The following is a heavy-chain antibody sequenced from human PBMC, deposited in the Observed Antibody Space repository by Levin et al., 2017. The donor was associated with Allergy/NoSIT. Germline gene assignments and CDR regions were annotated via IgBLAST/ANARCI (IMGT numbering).Heavy chain of an antibody. D-gene: IGHD6-13*01. V-gene: IGHV3-23*01. Sequence: GGSLRLSCGASGFSFNSYAMTWVRQAPGEGLEWVSAVSDSGGTTYYADSVKGRFTISRDNSKNTLYLQMNILRVEDTAVYYCAKGYTPDYWGQGTLVTVSS. CDR2: VSDSGGTT. CDR3: AKGYTPDY. J-gene: IGHJ4*02. CDR1: GFSFNSYA.